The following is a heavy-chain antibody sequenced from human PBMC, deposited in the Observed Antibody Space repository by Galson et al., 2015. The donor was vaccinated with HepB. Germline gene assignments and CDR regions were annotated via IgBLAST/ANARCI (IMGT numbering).Heavy chain of an antibody. D-gene: IGHD2-2*02. Sequence: QSGAEVKKPGESLKISCKGSGYNFTNYWIGWVRQMPGKGLEWMGSIYPGDSDTRYSPSFQGQVSISADKSISTAYLQWNNLKASDTAMFFCARQRVPGDILVVPAAIQPWGQGTLVTVSS. CDR2: IYPGDSDT. CDR1: GYNFTNYW. J-gene: IGHJ5*02. V-gene: IGHV5-51*01. CDR3: ARQRVPGDILVVPAAIQP.